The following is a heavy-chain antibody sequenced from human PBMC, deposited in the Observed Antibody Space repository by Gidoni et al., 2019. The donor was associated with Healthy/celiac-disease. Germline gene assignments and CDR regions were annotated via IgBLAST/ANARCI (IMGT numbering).Heavy chain of an antibody. CDR1: GFTFSRYA. CDR3: AKVRGLVGAIRYFDY. CDR2: ISGSGGST. J-gene: IGHJ4*02. V-gene: IGHV3-23*01. D-gene: IGHD1-26*01. Sequence: EVQLLESGGGLVQPGGSLRLSCAASGFTFSRYAMSWVRQAPGKGLEWVSAISGSGGSTYYADSVKGRFTISRDNSKNTLYLQMNSLRAEDTAVYYCAKVRGLVGAIRYFDYWGQGTLVTVSS.